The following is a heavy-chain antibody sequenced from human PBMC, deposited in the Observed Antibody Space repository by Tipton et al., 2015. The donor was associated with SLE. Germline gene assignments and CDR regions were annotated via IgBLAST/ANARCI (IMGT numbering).Heavy chain of an antibody. Sequence: TLSLTCSVSGGSMSYHYWSWIRQPPGKGLKWIGYIYYTGNTNYNPSLKSRVTMSVDTSKSQFSLKLSSVTAADTAVYYCARDYYGSGFDAFDIWGQGTMVTVSS. J-gene: IGHJ3*02. CDR2: IYYTGNT. D-gene: IGHD3-10*01. CDR3: ARDYYGSGFDAFDI. V-gene: IGHV4-59*11. CDR1: GGSMSYHY.